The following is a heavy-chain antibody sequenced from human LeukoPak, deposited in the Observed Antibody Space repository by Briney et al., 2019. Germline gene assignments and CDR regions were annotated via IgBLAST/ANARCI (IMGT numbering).Heavy chain of an antibody. V-gene: IGHV1-46*01. CDR2: INPSGGST. Sequence: ASVKVSCKASGYTFTSYYMHWVRQAPGQGLEWMGIINPSGGSTSYAQKFQGRVTMTRDTSTSTVYMELSSLRSEDTAVYYCARDREIRYCSSTSYYLGGYYYGMDVWGQGTTVTVSS. CDR3: ARDREIRYCSSTSYYLGGYYYGMDV. J-gene: IGHJ6*02. CDR1: GYTFTSYY. D-gene: IGHD2-2*01.